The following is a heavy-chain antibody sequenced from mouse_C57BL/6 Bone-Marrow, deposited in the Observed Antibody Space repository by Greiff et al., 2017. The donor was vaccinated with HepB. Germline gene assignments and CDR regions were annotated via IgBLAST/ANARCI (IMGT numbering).Heavy chain of an antibody. CDR3: ARRGYSYLYWYFDV. V-gene: IGHV1-19*01. J-gene: IGHJ1*03. Sequence: EVQLQQSGPVLVKPGASVKMSCKASGYTFTDYYMNWVKQSHGKSLEWIGVINPYNGGTSYNQKFKGKATLTVDKSSSTAYMELNSLTSEDSAVYYCARRGYSYLYWYFDVWGTGTTVTVSS. D-gene: IGHD2-3*01. CDR2: INPYNGGT. CDR1: GYTFTDYY.